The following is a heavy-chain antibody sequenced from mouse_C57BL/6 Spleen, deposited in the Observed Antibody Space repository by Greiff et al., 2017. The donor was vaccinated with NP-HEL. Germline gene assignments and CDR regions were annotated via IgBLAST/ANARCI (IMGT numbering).Heavy chain of an antibody. Sequence: QVQLKESGAELAKPGASVKLSCKASGYTFTSYWMHWVKQRPGQGLEWIGYINPSSGYTKYNQKFKDKATLTADKSSSTAYMQLSSLTYEDSAVYYCARSDYGSSYPLDYWGQGTTLTVSS. J-gene: IGHJ2*01. V-gene: IGHV1-7*01. CDR2: INPSSGYT. CDR1: GYTFTSYW. CDR3: ARSDYGSSYPLDY. D-gene: IGHD1-1*01.